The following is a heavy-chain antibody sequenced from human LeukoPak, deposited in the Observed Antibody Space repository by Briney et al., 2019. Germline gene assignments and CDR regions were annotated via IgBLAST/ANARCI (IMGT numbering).Heavy chain of an antibody. J-gene: IGHJ6*02. CDR2: INSDGSST. V-gene: IGHV3-74*01. Sequence: GGSLRLSCAASGFTFSNYWMHWVRQAPGKGLVSVSRINSDGSSTSYADSVKGRFTISRDNAKNTLYLQMNSLRAEDTAVYYCARDYGRSRDYGMDVWGQGTTVTVSS. CDR1: GFTFSNYW. CDR3: ARDYGRSRDYGMDV. D-gene: IGHD3-10*01.